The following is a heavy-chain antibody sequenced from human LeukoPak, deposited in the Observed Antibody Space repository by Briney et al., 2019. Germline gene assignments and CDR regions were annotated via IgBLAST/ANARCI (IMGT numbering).Heavy chain of an antibody. Sequence: GGSLRLSCATSGFTLSNHWMCWVRQAPGKGLEWVAVIWYDGSKKYYADSVNGRFTISRDNSRNTLFLQMNSLRADDTAVYYCANDNAYSSSWYYYYYMDVWGKGTTVTVSS. J-gene: IGHJ6*03. CDR2: IWYDGSKK. CDR1: GFTLSNHW. D-gene: IGHD6-13*01. CDR3: ANDNAYSSSWYYYYYMDV. V-gene: IGHV3-33*06.